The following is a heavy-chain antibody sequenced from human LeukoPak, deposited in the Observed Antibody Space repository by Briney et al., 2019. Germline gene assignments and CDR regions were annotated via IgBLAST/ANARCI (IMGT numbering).Heavy chain of an antibody. CDR2: ISSSSSYI. D-gene: IGHD2-2*01. Sequence: GGSLRLSCAASGFTFSSYSMNWVRRAPGKGLEWVSSISSSSSYIYYADSVKGRFTISRDNAKNSLYLQMNSLRAEDTAVYYCARGRAIMDAFDIWGQGTMVTVSS. V-gene: IGHV3-21*01. J-gene: IGHJ3*02. CDR3: ARGRAIMDAFDI. CDR1: GFTFSSYS.